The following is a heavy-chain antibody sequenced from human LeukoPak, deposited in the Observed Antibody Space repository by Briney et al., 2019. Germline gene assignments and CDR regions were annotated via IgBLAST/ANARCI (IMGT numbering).Heavy chain of an antibody. CDR2: IRSKAYGGTT. V-gene: IGHV3-49*04. Sequence: GGSLRLSCTTSGFIFGDYGVSWVRQAPGKGLEWVGFIRSKAYGGTTEYAASMKGRFTISRDDSKSIAYLQMNSLKTEDTAVYYCSRAYFSILTRYYIDYWGQGTLVTVSS. CDR3: SRAYFSILTRYYIDY. CDR1: GFIFGDYG. J-gene: IGHJ4*02. D-gene: IGHD3-9*01.